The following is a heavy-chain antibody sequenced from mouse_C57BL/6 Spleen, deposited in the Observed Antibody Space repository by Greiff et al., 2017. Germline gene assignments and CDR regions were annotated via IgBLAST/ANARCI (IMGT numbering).Heavy chain of an antibody. CDR1: GYTFTDYY. CDR3: ARSGITFDY. V-gene: IGHV1-76*01. Sequence: VQLQQSGAELVRPGASVKLSCKASGYTFTDYYINWVKQRPGQGLEWIARIYPGSGNTYYNEKFKGKATLTAEKSSSTAYMQLSSLTSEDSAVYFCARSGITFDYWGQGTTLTVSS. CDR2: IYPGSGNT. D-gene: IGHD1-1*01. J-gene: IGHJ2*01.